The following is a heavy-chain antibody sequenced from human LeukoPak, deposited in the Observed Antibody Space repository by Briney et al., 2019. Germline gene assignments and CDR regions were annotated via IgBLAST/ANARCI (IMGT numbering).Heavy chain of an antibody. CDR2: IYYSGST. D-gene: IGHD1-26*01. CDR3: ARSVGATDAFDI. Sequence: SETLSLTCTVSGGSISSGGYYWSWIRQHPGTGLEWIGYIYYSGSTYYNPSLKSRVTISVDTSKNQFSLKLSSVTAADTAVYYCARSVGATDAFDIWGQGTMVTVSS. J-gene: IGHJ3*02. V-gene: IGHV4-31*03. CDR1: GGSISSGGYY.